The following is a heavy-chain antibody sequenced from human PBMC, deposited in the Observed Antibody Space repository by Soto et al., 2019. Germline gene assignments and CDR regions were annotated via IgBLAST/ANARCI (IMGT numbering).Heavy chain of an antibody. Sequence: QLQLQESGPGLVKPSETLSLTCTVSGGSISSSSYYWGWIRQPPGKGLEWIGSIYYSGSTYYNPALKGRVTISVDPSKNQFSLKLSSVTAADTAVYYCARPRGDSSSWNFDYWGQGTLVTVSS. CDR2: IYYSGST. CDR3: ARPRGDSSSWNFDY. V-gene: IGHV4-39*01. D-gene: IGHD6-13*01. CDR1: GGSISSSSYY. J-gene: IGHJ4*02.